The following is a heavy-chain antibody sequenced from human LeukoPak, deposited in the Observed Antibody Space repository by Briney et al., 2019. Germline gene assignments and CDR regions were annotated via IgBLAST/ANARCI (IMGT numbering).Heavy chain of an antibody. J-gene: IGHJ5*02. CDR3: ARAGEQQLVGWFDP. V-gene: IGHV4-59*01. CDR2: IYYSGST. Sequence: SETLSLTCTVSGGSNSSYYWIWIRQPPGKGLEWIGYIYYSGSTNYNPSLKSRVTISVDTSKNQFSLKLSSVTAADTAVYYCARAGEQQLVGWFDPWGQGTLVTVSS. D-gene: IGHD6-13*01. CDR1: GGSNSSYY.